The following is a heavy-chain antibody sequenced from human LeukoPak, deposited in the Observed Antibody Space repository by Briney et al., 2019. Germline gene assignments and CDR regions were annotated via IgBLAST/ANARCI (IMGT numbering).Heavy chain of an antibody. V-gene: IGHV5-51*01. CDR1: GYSFNSYW. Sequence: GESLKISCKGSGYSFNSYWIGWVRQIPGKGLEWMGIIYPGDSDTRYSPSFQGQVTISVDKSISTAYLQWSSLKASDTAMYHCARVGYSSAWAFQYWGQGTLVTVSS. J-gene: IGHJ1*01. CDR2: IYPGDSDT. D-gene: IGHD6-19*01. CDR3: ARVGYSSAWAFQY.